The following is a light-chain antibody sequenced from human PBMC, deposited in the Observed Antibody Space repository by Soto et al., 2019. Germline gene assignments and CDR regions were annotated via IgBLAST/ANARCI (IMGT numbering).Light chain of an antibody. V-gene: IGLV2-8*01. CDR3: SSYAGSNNYVI. Sequence: QSALTQPPSASGSPGQSVTFSCTGTSSDVGGYNYVSWYQQHPGKAPKLMIYEVYKRPLGVPDRFSGSKSGNTASLTVSALQAEDEADYYCSSYAGSNNYVIFGGGTKLTVL. CDR2: EVY. J-gene: IGLJ2*01. CDR1: SSDVGGYNY.